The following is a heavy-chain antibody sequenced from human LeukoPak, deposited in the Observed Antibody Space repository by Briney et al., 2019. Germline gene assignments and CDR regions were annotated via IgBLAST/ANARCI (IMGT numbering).Heavy chain of an antibody. J-gene: IGHJ5*02. CDR1: GFIFTSNR. V-gene: IGHV3-7*01. CDR2: IKHDGSEQ. CDR3: TRGLGEHGGVSDR. D-gene: IGHD3-16*01. Sequence: GGSLRLSCAASGFIFTSNRMNWVRQAQGKGLEWVANIKHDGSEQIYMDSVKGRFTISRDNAKDSVYLQMNSLRAEDTAVYYCTRGLGEHGGVSDRWGQGTLVIVS.